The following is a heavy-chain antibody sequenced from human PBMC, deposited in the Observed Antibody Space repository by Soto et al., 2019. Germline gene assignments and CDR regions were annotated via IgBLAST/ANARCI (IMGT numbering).Heavy chain of an antibody. CDR1: GFTFSVYS. V-gene: IGHV3-21*01. D-gene: IGHD3-22*01. CDR2: ISSSSGSI. Sequence: PGGSLRLSCAASGFTFSVYSMNWVRQAPGKGLEWVSAISSSSGSIYYTDSLKGRFTVSRDNARNSLYLQINSLRAEDTAAYYCARAGGSLLKYYFDSWGQGTLVTVSS. J-gene: IGHJ4*02. CDR3: ARAGGSLLKYYFDS.